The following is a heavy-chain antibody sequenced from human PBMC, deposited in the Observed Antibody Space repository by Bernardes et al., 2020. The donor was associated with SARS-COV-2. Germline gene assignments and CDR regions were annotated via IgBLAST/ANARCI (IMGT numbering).Heavy chain of an antibody. J-gene: IGHJ2*01. CDR2: IWSDGSNE. Sequence: GGSLRLSCAASGFIFSHYGMHWVRQAPGKGLEWVAVIWSDGSNEYYADSVKGRFAISRDNSKNTLYLQMTSLSAEDTAVYYCARDLTPAYFDLWGRGTPVTVS. CDR1: GFIFSHYG. D-gene: IGHD2-15*01. CDR3: ARDLTPAYFDL. V-gene: IGHV3-33*08.